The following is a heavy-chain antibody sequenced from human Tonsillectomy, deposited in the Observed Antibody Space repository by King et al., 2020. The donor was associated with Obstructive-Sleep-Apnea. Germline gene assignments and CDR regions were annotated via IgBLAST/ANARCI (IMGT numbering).Heavy chain of an antibody. CDR3: SRVRGVARGGTITIFGVDV. V-gene: IGHV4-39*06. J-gene: IGHJ6*02. D-gene: IGHD3-3*01. CDR1: GGSISSSNDF. CDR2: VSYSGST. Sequence: LQLQESGPGLVKPSETLSLTCTVSGGSISSSNDFWGWIRLPPGKGLEWIGSVSYSGSTFYKPSLKSRVTISVDTSKNQFALNLSSVNAADTATYYCSRVRGVARGGTITIFGVDVWGQGTTVIVSS.